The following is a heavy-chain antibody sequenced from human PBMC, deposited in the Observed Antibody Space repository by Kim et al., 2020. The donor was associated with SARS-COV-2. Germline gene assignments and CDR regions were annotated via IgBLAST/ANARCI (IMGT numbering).Heavy chain of an antibody. CDR2: IWYDGSNK. CDR3: ARDSTRRGSYSALDY. Sequence: GGSLRLSCAASGFTFSSYGMHWVRQAPGKGLEWVSVIWYDGSNKYYADSVKGRFTISRDNSKNTLYLQMNSLRDEETAVYYCARDSTRRGSYSALDYWGQGTLVTVSS. CDR1: GFTFSSYG. D-gene: IGHD1-26*01. V-gene: IGHV3-33*01. J-gene: IGHJ4*02.